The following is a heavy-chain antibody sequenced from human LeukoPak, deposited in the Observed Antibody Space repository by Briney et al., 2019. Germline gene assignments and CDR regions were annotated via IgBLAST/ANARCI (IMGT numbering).Heavy chain of an antibody. CDR3: ARLSAAVHLGAFDV. D-gene: IGHD3-3*01. V-gene: IGHV4-4*09. CDR1: GASISHYY. CDR2: VHTSGGS. J-gene: IGHJ3*01. Sequence: NPSETLSLTCTVSGASISHYYWSWIRQTPERGLEWMGHVHTSGGSTYYPSLKTRLTMSIDTSKNQYSLRVSSVTAADTAVYYCARLSAAVHLGAFDVWGQGTMVTVSS.